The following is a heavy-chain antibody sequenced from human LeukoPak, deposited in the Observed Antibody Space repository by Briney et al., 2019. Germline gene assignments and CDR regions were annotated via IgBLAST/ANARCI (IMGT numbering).Heavy chain of an antibody. Sequence: PGGSLRLSCAASGFTPSSYAMSWVRQAPGKGLEWVSAISGSGGSTYYADSVKGRFTISRDNSKDTLYLQMNSLRAEDTAVYYCARDRGDLGAFDIWGQGTMVTVSS. V-gene: IGHV3-23*01. J-gene: IGHJ3*02. CDR1: GFTPSSYA. CDR3: ARDRGDLGAFDI. D-gene: IGHD3-10*01. CDR2: ISGSGGST.